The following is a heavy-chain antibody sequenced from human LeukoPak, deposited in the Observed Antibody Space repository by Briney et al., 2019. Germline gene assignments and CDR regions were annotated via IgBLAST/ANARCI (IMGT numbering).Heavy chain of an antibody. CDR1: GGSISSSSYY. CDR3: ATYYYGSGGPVNWFDP. V-gene: IGHV4-39*07. CDR2: IYYSGST. D-gene: IGHD3-10*01. J-gene: IGHJ5*02. Sequence: SETLSLTCTVSGGSISSSSYYWGWIRQPPGKGLEWIGSIYYSGSTYYNPSLKSRVTISVDTSKNQFSLKLSSVTAADTAVYYCATYYYGSGGPVNWFDPWGQGTLVTVSS.